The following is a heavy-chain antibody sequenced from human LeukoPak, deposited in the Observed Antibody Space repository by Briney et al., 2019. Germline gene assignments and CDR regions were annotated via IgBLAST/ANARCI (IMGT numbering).Heavy chain of an antibody. CDR2: ISGRGDST. Sequence: QPGGSLRLSCAASGFTFSDYYMSWIRQAPGKGLEWVSTISGRGDSTYYADSVKGRFTISRDNSKNTLYLQMNSLRAEDTAVYYCAKDRMTTLYPYYFDYWGQGTLVTVSS. CDR1: GFTFSDYY. J-gene: IGHJ4*02. CDR3: AKDRMTTLYPYYFDY. V-gene: IGHV3-23*01. D-gene: IGHD3-3*01.